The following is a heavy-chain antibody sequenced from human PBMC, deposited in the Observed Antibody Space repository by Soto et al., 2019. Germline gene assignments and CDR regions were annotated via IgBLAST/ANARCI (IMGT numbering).Heavy chain of an antibody. CDR1: GFTFSSYA. CDR2: ISDGGGST. CDR3: AKAVSQNSMRQPLDY. D-gene: IGHD1-7*01. V-gene: IGHV3-23*01. J-gene: IGHJ4*02. Sequence: GSLRLSCEASGFTFSSYAMSWVRQAPGKGLEWVSVISDGGGSTYYAGSVKGRFTISRDNSKNTLYLQMNSLRAEDTAVYYCAKAVSQNSMRQPLDYWGQGTRVTVSS.